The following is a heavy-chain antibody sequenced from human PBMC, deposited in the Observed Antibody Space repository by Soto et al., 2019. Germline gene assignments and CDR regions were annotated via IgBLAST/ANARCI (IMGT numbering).Heavy chain of an antibody. Sequence: AASVKVSCKASGGTFSSYAISWVRQAPGQGLEWMGGIIPIFGTANYAQKFQGRVTITADESTSTAYMELSSLRSEDTAVYYCAQSDGGYYYYGMDVWGQGTTVTVSS. D-gene: IGHD2-21*02. V-gene: IGHV1-69*13. CDR1: GGTFSSYA. J-gene: IGHJ6*02. CDR2: IIPIFGTA. CDR3: AQSDGGYYYYGMDV.